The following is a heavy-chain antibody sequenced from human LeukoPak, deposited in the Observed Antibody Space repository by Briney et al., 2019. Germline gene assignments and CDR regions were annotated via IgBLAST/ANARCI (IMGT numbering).Heavy chain of an antibody. Sequence: ASVKVSCKASGYTFTSYYMHWVRQAPGQGLEWMGIINPSGGSTSYAQKFQGRVTMTRDMSTSTVYMELSSPRSEDTAVYYCARDYGGNSPFDYWGQGTLVTVSS. D-gene: IGHD4-23*01. V-gene: IGHV1-46*01. CDR2: INPSGGST. J-gene: IGHJ4*02. CDR3: ARDYGGNSPFDY. CDR1: GYTFTSYY.